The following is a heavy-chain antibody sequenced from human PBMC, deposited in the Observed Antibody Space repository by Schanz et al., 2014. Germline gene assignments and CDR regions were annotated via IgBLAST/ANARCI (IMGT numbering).Heavy chain of an antibody. V-gene: IGHV3-23*01. CDR3: TEVHECATGGRCAGEYFDY. Sequence: DVQLLESGGGLVQPGGSLRLSCAASGFTFTNYAMSWVRQAPGKGLEWVSLISDSGDTGYYADSVKGRFTISRGNSKGAVYLQMSSSRDEDTAVDDGTEVHECATGGRCAGEYFDYWGQGTLVTVSS. CDR1: GFTFTNYA. J-gene: IGHJ4*02. CDR2: ISDSGDTG. D-gene: IGHD7-27*01.